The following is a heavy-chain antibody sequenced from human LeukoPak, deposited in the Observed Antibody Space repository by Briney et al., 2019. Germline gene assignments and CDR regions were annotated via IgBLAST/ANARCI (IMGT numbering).Heavy chain of an antibody. D-gene: IGHD3-9*01. CDR1: GFTFGSYN. CDR3: ARGGPGIQLRYFDWSTPYFDY. J-gene: IGHJ4*02. Sequence: PGGSLRLSCAASGFTFGSYNMNWVRQAPGKGLEWVSYISSSGSTIYYADSVKGRFTISRDNSKNTLYLQMNSLRAEDTAMYYCARGGPGIQLRYFDWSTPYFDYWGQGTLVTVSS. V-gene: IGHV3-48*01. CDR2: ISSSGSTI.